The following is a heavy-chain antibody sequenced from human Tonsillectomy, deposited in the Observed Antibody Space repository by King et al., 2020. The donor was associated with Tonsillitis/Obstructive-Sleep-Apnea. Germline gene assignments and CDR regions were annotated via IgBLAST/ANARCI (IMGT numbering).Heavy chain of an antibody. D-gene: IGHD6-6*01. J-gene: IGHJ4*02. CDR3: ARGRIAARRVFDY. CDR1: SGSFSGYY. V-gene: IGHV4-34*01. Sequence: VQLQQWGAGLLKPSETLSLTCAVYSGSFSGYYWSWIRQPPGKGLEWIGEINHSGSTNYNPSLKSRVTISVDTSKNQFSLKLSSVTAADTAVYYCARGRIAARRVFDYWGQGTLVTVSS. CDR2: INHSGST.